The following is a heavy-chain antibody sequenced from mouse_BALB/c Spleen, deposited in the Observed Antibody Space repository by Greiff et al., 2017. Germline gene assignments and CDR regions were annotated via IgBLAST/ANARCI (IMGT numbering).Heavy chain of an antibody. J-gene: IGHJ4*01. CDR2: IYPGDGDT. CDR3: ARLWYDNPFYAMDY. V-gene: IGHV1-87*01. Sequence: VKLQESGAELARPGASVKLSCKASGYTFTSYWMQWVKQRPGQGLEWIGAIYPGDGDTRYTQKFKGKATLTADKSSSTAYMQLSSLASEDSAVYYCARLWYDNPFYAMDYWGQGTSVTVSS. CDR1: GYTFTSYW. D-gene: IGHD2-10*02.